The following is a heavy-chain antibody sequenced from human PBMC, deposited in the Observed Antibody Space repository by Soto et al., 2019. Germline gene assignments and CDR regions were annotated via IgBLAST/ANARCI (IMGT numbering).Heavy chain of an antibody. CDR1: GFTFSDYD. Sequence: GGSLRLSCAASGFTFSDYDMSWIRQAPGKGLEWVSYISSSGSTIYYADSVKGRFTISRDNAKNSLYLQMNSLRAEDTAVYYCARDLGYCSGGSCYFDYWGQGTLVTVSS. CDR3: ARDLGYCSGGSCYFDY. V-gene: IGHV3-11*01. D-gene: IGHD2-15*01. CDR2: ISSSGSTI. J-gene: IGHJ4*02.